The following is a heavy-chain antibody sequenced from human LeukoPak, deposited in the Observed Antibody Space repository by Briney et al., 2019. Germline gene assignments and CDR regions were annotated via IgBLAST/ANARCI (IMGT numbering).Heavy chain of an antibody. CDR1: GVTLSSYA. J-gene: IGHJ4*02. D-gene: IGHD4-17*01. Sequence: PGGSLRLSCAASGVTLSSYAMSWARQAPGKGLEWVAVISYDGSNKYHADSVKGRFTVSRDNSKSTLYLQMNSLRAEDTAVYYCARETGSAVGSTDFDYWGQGTLVTVSS. V-gene: IGHV3-30-3*01. CDR2: ISYDGSNK. CDR3: ARETGSAVGSTDFDY.